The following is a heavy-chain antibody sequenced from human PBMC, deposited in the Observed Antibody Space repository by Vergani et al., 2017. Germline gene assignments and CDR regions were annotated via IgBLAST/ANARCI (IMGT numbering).Heavy chain of an antibody. V-gene: IGHV1-69*04. J-gene: IGHJ6*02. D-gene: IGHD6-13*01. CDR2: IIPILGIA. Sequence: QVQLVPSGAEVKKPGASVKVSCKVSGYTLTELSMHWVRQAPGKGLEWMGRIIPILGIANYAQKFQGRVTITADKSTSTAYMELSSLRSEDTAVYYCARDSRYGIAAAGYGIDVWGQGTTVTVSS. CDR1: GYTLTELS. CDR3: ARDSRYGIAAAGYGIDV.